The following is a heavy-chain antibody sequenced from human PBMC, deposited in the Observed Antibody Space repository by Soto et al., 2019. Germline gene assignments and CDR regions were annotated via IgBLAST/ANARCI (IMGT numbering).Heavy chain of an antibody. Sequence: ASVKGSCKASGYTFTSYDSNWVRQATGQGLEWMGWMNPNSGSTGYAQKFQGRVTMTRNTSISTAYMELSSLRSEDTAVYYCAAVAGTRRHYYFDYWGQGTLVTVSS. CDR1: GYTFTSYD. J-gene: IGHJ4*02. CDR3: AAVAGTRRHYYFDY. V-gene: IGHV1-8*01. CDR2: MNPNSGST. D-gene: IGHD6-19*01.